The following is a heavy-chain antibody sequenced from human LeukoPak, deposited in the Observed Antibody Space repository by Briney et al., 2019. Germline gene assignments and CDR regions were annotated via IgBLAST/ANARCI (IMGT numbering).Heavy chain of an antibody. V-gene: IGHV1-2*02. D-gene: IGHD3-9*01. Sequence: ASVKVSCKASGYTFTGHYLHWVRQAPGQGLEWMGWLNPNTGDTLYIQKFQGRVTMTGDTSISTAYMELSRLMSDDTAVYYCARIGLKTTGYYRLDYWGQGTLVTFSS. CDR1: GYTFTGHY. J-gene: IGHJ4*02. CDR3: ARIGLKTTGYYRLDY. CDR2: LNPNTGDT.